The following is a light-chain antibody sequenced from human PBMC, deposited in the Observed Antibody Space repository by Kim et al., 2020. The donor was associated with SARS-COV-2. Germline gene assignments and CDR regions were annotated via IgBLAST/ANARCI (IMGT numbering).Light chain of an antibody. CDR2: AAY. Sequence: DIQMTQSPSSLSASVGDRVTITCRASQSISSYLNWYQQKPGKAPKLLIYAAYSLQSWVPSRFSGSGSGTDFTLTISSLQPEDFATYYCKQSYSTPYTFGQGTKLEI. CDR3: KQSYSTPYT. V-gene: IGKV1-39*01. CDR1: QSISSY. J-gene: IGKJ2*01.